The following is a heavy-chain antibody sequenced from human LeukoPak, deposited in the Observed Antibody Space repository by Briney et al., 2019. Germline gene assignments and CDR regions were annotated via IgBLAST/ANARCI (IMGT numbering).Heavy chain of an antibody. CDR3: AREHTPFGSGCTAAY. J-gene: IGHJ4*02. Sequence: GGSLRLSCAASGFTFSSNSMNWVRQAPGKGLEWVSSITSSSYIYYADSVKGRFTISRDNAKNSLYLQMNSLRAEDTAVYYCAREHTPFGSGCTAAYWGQGTLVTVSS. V-gene: IGHV3-21*01. CDR1: GFTFSSNS. D-gene: IGHD6-19*01. CDR2: ITSSSYI.